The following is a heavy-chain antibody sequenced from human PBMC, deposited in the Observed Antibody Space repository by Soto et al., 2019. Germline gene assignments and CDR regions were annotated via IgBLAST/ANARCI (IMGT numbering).Heavy chain of an antibody. CDR3: ARGSLLWFGEEGYWFDP. D-gene: IGHD3-10*01. V-gene: IGHV4-34*01. Sequence: PSETLSLTCAVYGGSFSGYYWSWIRQPPGKGLEWIGEINHSGSTNYNPSLKSRVTISVDTSKNQFSLKLSSVTAADTAVYYCARGSLLWFGEEGYWFDPWGQGTLVTVSS. CDR1: GGSFSGYY. J-gene: IGHJ5*02. CDR2: INHSGST.